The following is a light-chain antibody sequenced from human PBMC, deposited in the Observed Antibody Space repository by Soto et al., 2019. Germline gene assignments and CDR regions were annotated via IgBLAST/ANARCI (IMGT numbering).Light chain of an antibody. CDR2: DTS. J-gene: IGKJ1*01. CDR3: HQRKSWPRT. CDR1: QTVSSK. V-gene: IGKV3-11*01. Sequence: EIVLTQSPVTLSSSPGERATLSCRASQTVSSKLAWYQHKPGQAPRLLIYDTSNRATGIPARFSGSGSGTDFTLTISSLEPEDFAVYYCHQRKSWPRTFGQGTK.